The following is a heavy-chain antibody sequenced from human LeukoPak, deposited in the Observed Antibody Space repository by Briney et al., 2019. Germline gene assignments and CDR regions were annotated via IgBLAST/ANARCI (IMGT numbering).Heavy chain of an antibody. V-gene: IGHV4-59*01. CDR1: GGSISSYY. CDR2: IYYSGST. Sequence: PSGTLSLTCTVSGGSISSYYWSWIRQPPGKGLEWIGYIYYSGSTNYNPSLKSRVTISVDTSKNQFSLKLSSVTAADTAVYYCARYSSSWYFDYWGQGTLVTVSS. D-gene: IGHD6-13*01. CDR3: ARYSSSWYFDY. J-gene: IGHJ4*02.